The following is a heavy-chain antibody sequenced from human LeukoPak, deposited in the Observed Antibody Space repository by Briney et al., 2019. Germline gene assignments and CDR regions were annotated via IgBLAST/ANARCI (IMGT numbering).Heavy chain of an antibody. V-gene: IGHV1-24*01. CDR1: GNTLTELS. CDR2: FDPEDGET. D-gene: IGHD3-22*01. CDR3: ATAPRASSGYYLHDD. J-gene: IGHJ4*02. Sequence: GASVKVSCKVSGNTLTELSMHWVRQAPGKGLEWMGGFDPEDGETIYAQKFQGRVTMTEDTSTDTAYMELSSLRSEDTAVYYCATAPRASSGYYLHDDWGQGTLVTVSS.